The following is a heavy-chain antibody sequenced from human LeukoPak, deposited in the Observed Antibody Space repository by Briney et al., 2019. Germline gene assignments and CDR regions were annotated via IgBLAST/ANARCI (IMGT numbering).Heavy chain of an antibody. CDR1: GFSFSSYW. Sequence: GGSLRLSCTASGFSFSSYWMSWVRQAPGKGLEWVSAISGSGGSTYYADSVKGRFTISRDNSKNTLYLQMNSLRAEDTAVYYCAKGGSYGPGGTDAFDIWGQGTMVTVSS. J-gene: IGHJ3*02. CDR3: AKGGSYGPGGTDAFDI. CDR2: ISGSGGST. V-gene: IGHV3-23*01. D-gene: IGHD1-26*01.